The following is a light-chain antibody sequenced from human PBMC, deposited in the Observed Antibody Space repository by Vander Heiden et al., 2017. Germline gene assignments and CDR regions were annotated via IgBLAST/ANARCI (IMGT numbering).Light chain of an antibody. J-gene: IGKJ2*01. V-gene: IGKV3-11*01. CDR1: QSVSSY. CDR3: QQRGNWPYT. Sequence: EIVLTQSPATLSLSPGERATFSCRASQSVSSYLAWYQQKPGQAPRLLIYDASNRATGIPARFSGSGSGTDFTLTISSLEPEDFAVYYCQQRGNWPYTFGQGTKLEIK. CDR2: DAS.